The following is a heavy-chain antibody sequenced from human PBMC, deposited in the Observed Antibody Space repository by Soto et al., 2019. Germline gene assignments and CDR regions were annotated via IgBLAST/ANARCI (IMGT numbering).Heavy chain of an antibody. V-gene: IGHV3-33*01. Sequence: LRLSCAASGFTFSSYGMHWVRQAPGKGLEWVAVIWYDGSNKYYADSVKGRFTISRDNSKNTLYLQMNSLRAEDTAVYYCARDQSSSSFDYWGQGTLVTSPQ. CDR1: GFTFSSYG. J-gene: IGHJ4*02. CDR2: IWYDGSNK. D-gene: IGHD6-6*01. CDR3: ARDQSSSSFDY.